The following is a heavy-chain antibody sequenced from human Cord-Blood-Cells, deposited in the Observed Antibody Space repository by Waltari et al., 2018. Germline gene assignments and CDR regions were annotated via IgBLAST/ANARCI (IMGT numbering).Heavy chain of an antibody. J-gene: IGHJ4*02. CDR1: GGTFSSYA. D-gene: IGHD6-6*01. CDR2: IIPILGIA. CDR3: ARDQDSSSSYFDY. Sequence: QVQLVQSGAEVKKPGSSVKVPCKASGGTFSSYAFTWVGQAPGQGLGGMGRIIPILGIANYAQKFQGRVTITADKSTSTAYMELSSLRSEDTAVYYCARDQDSSSSYFDYWGQGTLVTVSS. V-gene: IGHV1-69*09.